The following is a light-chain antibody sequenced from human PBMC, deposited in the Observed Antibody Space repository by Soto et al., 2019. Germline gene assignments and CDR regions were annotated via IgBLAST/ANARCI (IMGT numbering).Light chain of an antibody. Sequence: DIPMTQSPSSLSASVGDRVTITCRASQPITRYLNWYQQKAGKAPKLLIYATSSLESGVPSRFSGSGSWTDFTLTINSLQLEDLAIYYCQQSYSNPTFGGGTKVEIK. CDR1: QPITRY. CDR3: QQSYSNPT. V-gene: IGKV1-39*01. J-gene: IGKJ4*01. CDR2: ATS.